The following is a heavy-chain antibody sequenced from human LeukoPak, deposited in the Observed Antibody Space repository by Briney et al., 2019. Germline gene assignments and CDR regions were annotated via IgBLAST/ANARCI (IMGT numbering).Heavy chain of an antibody. CDR1: GGSISTYY. V-gene: IGHV4-59*01. Sequence: PSETLSLTCTVSGGSISTYYWSWIRQPPGKGLEYIGYIYDSGSTNYNPSLKSRVTMSVDTSKQQFSLKLSSVTAADTAVYYCARERRDGYKVYFDYWGLGTLVTVSS. J-gene: IGHJ4*02. D-gene: IGHD5-24*01. CDR2: IYDSGST. CDR3: ARERRDGYKVYFDY.